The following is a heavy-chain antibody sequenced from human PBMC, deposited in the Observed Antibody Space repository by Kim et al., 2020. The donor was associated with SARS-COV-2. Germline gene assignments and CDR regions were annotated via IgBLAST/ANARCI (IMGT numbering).Heavy chain of an antibody. CDR2: ISLYNANT. V-gene: IGHV1-18*01. CDR3: ATGYYMAY. J-gene: IGHJ4*02. CDR1: GSTFITYG. D-gene: IGHD3-3*01. Sequence: ASVKVSCKASGSTFITYGITWVRQAPGQGLEWMGWISLYNANTNYAQKLQGRVTMTTDTSTTTAYMELRNLRSDDTAVYYCATGYYMAYWGQGTLVSVSS.